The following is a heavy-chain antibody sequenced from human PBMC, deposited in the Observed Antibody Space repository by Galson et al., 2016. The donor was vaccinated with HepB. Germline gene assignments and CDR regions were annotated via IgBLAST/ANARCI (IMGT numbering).Heavy chain of an antibody. D-gene: IGHD1-26*01. CDR1: GFSFNTYS. Sequence: SLRLSCAASGFSFNTYSMHWVRQAPGKGLEWVAAITSAGDKQYYTDSVRGRFTISRDNSNNMMYQQMNSLRPEDTSVYYCARDAMGRGSGSYSAFDYWGQGTLVAVSS. CDR3: ARDAMGRGSGSYSAFDY. J-gene: IGHJ4*02. CDR2: ITSAGDKQ. V-gene: IGHV3-30*04.